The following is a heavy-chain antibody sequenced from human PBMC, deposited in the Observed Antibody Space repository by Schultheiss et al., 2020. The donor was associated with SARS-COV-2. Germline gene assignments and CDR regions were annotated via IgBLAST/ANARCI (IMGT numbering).Heavy chain of an antibody. V-gene: IGHV4-59*01. Sequence: SETLSLTCTVSGGSISSYYWSWIRQPPGKGLEWIGYICHNGGAKYNASLKSRVTISLDTATNQFSLRVSSVTAADTAVYYCARLEEEVRGVGVLDVWGQGTTVTVSS. J-gene: IGHJ6*02. CDR3: ARLEEEVRGVGVLDV. CDR2: ICHNGGA. CDR1: GGSISSYY. D-gene: IGHD3-10*01.